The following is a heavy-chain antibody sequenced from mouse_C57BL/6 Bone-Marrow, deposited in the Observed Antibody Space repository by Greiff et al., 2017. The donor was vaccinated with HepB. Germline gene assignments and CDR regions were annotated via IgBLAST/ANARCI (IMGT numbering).Heavy chain of an antibody. CDR3: ARGGDGNYPLFAY. Sequence: EVQLQQSGPELVKPGASVKISCKASGYTFTDYYMNWVKQSHGKSLEWIGDINPNNGGTSYNQKFKGKATLTVDKSSSTAYMELRSLTSEDSAVYYCARGGDGNYPLFAYWGQGTLVTVSA. CDR2: INPNNGGT. J-gene: IGHJ3*01. CDR1: GYTFTDYY. D-gene: IGHD2-1*01. V-gene: IGHV1-26*01.